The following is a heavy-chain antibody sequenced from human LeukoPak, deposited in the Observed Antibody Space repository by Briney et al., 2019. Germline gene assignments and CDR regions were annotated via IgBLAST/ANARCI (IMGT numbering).Heavy chain of an antibody. J-gene: IGHJ3*02. CDR1: GFTFSSYA. CDR3: AREGSLGGLSTFDI. Sequence: PGGSLRLSCAASGFTFSSYAMHWVRQAPGKGLEYVSDISSNGGSTYYANSVKGRFTISRDNSKNTLYLQMGSLRTEDMAVYYCAREGSLGGLSTFDIWGQGTMVTVSS. V-gene: IGHV3-64*01. D-gene: IGHD3-10*01. CDR2: ISSNGGST.